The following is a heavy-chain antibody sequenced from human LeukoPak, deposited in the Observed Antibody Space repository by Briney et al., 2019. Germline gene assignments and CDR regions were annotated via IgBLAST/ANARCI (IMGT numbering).Heavy chain of an antibody. Sequence: SETLSLTCAVSGYSISSGYYWGWIRQPPGKGLEWIGSIYHSGSTYYNPSLKSRVTISVDTSKNQFSLKLSSVTAADTAVYYCARVGYSGYDTPLEYDYWGQGTLVTVSS. CDR3: ARVGYSGYDTPLEYDY. D-gene: IGHD5-12*01. CDR1: GYSISSGYY. CDR2: IYHSGST. J-gene: IGHJ4*02. V-gene: IGHV4-38-2*01.